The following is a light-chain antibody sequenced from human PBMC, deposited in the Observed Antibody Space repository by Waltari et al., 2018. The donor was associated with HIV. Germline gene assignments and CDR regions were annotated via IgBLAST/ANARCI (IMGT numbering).Light chain of an antibody. CDR2: DSS. CDR3: QHRSSWPPT. V-gene: IGKV3-11*01. J-gene: IGKJ4*01. CDR1: QSIYVH. Sequence: ELVLTQSPATLSLSPGQRATLSCRASQSIYVHLGWYQHKPGQPPRRLVYDSSKRVTDIPARFSGSGSGANFTLTISSLEPEDFAVYYCQHRSSWPPTFGGGTRIEI.